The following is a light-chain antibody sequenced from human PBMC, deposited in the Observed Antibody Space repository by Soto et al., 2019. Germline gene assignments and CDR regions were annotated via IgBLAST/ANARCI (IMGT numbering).Light chain of an antibody. V-gene: IGKV1-5*03. J-gene: IGKJ1*01. CDR3: QQYNSYSWT. CDR2: KGS. Sequence: DIQMTQSPSTLSASVGDRVTITCRASQSISSWLAWYQQKPVKAPKLLIYKGSSLESGVPSMFSGSGYGTEFTLTISRMQPDDFATYYCQQYNSYSWTFGQGTKVEIK. CDR1: QSISSW.